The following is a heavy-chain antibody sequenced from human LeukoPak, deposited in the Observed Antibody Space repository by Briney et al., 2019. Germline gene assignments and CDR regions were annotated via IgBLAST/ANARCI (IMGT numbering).Heavy chain of an antibody. V-gene: IGHV4-39*07. CDR3: AREGEIIAAAGTFIDY. CDR2: IYYSGST. CDR1: GGSISSSSYY. D-gene: IGHD6-13*01. J-gene: IGHJ4*02. Sequence: PSETLSLTCTVSGGSISSSSYYWGWIRQPPGKGLEWIGSIYYSGSTYYNPSLKSRVTISVDTSKNQFSLKLSSVTAADTAVYYCAREGEIIAAAGTFIDYWGQGTLVTVSS.